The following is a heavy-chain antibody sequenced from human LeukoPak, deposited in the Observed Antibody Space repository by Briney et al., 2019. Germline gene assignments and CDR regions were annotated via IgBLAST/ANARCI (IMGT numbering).Heavy chain of an antibody. J-gene: IGHJ4*02. CDR2: IYPGDSDT. Sequence: GEALQISCHGSRSGFTSYWIGWVRPMPRKGLEGMGIIYPGDSDTRYSPSFQGQVTISADKSISTAYLQWSSLKAADTAMYYCCLGLESRYFDYWGQGTLVTVSS. CDR1: RSGFTSYW. V-gene: IGHV5-51*01. CDR3: CLGLESRYFDY. D-gene: IGHD1-26*01.